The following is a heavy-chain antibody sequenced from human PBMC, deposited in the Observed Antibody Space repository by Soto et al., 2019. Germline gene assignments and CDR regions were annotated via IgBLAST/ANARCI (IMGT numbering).Heavy chain of an antibody. CDR3: ARLQEDYGSGSSSRDYYYYGMDV. Sequence: ASVKVSCKASGYTFTSYAMHWVRQAPGQRLEWMGWINAGNGNTKYSQKFQGRVTITRDTSASTAYMELSSLRSEDTAVYYCARLQEDYGSGSSSRDYYYYGMDVWGQGTTVTVSS. V-gene: IGHV1-3*01. D-gene: IGHD3-10*01. CDR1: GYTFTSYA. CDR2: INAGNGNT. J-gene: IGHJ6*02.